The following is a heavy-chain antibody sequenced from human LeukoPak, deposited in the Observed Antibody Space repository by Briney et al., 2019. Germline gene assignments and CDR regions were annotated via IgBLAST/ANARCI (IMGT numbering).Heavy chain of an antibody. V-gene: IGHV3-7*01. J-gene: IGHJ4*02. Sequence: QAGGSLRLSCAASGFTFSSYWMSWVRQAPGKGLEWVANIKQEGSEKYYVDSVKGRFTISRDNAKNSLYLQMNSLRAEDTAVYYCARGRCSGGSCYTLWGQGTLVTVSS. D-gene: IGHD2-15*01. CDR1: GFTFSSYW. CDR2: IKQEGSEK. CDR3: ARGRCSGGSCYTL.